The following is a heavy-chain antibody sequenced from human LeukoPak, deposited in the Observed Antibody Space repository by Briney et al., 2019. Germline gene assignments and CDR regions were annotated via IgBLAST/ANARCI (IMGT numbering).Heavy chain of an antibody. CDR2: ISSSGSTI. D-gene: IGHD6-13*01. Sequence: GGSLRFSCAASGFTFSDYYMSWIRQAPGKGLEWVSYISSSGSTIYYADSVKGRFTISRDNAKNSLYLQMNSPRAEDTAVYYCARGSAAGSNYYYGMDVWGQGTTVTVSS. V-gene: IGHV3-11*01. CDR3: ARGSAAGSNYYYGMDV. CDR1: GFTFSDYY. J-gene: IGHJ6*02.